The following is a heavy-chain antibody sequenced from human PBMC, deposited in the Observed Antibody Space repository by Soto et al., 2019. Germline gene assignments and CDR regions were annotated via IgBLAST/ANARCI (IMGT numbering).Heavy chain of an antibody. CDR3: ARAYLGRLPRRADYYHALDV. J-gene: IGHJ6*02. V-gene: IGHV3-13*05. CDR2: IGSAHDP. D-gene: IGHD6-6*01. Sequence: GGSLRLTCAASGFTFSTHDMPWVRQVPVQDLEWVSAIGSAHDPYYLGSVKGRFSISRENAKNSLYLQMNSLTTGDTAVYYCARAYLGRLPRRADYYHALDVWGQGTTVTVSS. CDR1: GFTFSTHD.